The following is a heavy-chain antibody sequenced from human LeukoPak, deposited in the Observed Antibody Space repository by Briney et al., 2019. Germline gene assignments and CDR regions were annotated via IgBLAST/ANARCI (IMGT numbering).Heavy chain of an antibody. V-gene: IGHV1-2*02. D-gene: IGHD3-22*01. J-gene: IGHJ4*02. CDR3: ARSGSGYYFIDY. Sequence: ASVKVSCKASGYTFTSYDINWVRQATGQGLEWMGWINPNSGGTNYAQKFQGRVTMTRDTSISTAYMELSRLRSDDTAVYYCARSGSGYYFIDYWGQGTLVTVSS. CDR2: INPNSGGT. CDR1: GYTFTSYD.